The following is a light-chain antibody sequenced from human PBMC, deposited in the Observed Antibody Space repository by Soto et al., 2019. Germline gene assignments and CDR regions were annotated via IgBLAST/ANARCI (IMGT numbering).Light chain of an antibody. Sequence: IQMPQYPSTLSASVGDRVTITCRASQSITAWLAWYQQKPGKAPRLLFFDASSLQSGVPSRFSASGSGTDFTLTISSLQPDDFATYYCQHFRTFGQGTKVDI. V-gene: IGKV1-5*01. J-gene: IGKJ1*01. CDR3: QHFRT. CDR1: QSITAW. CDR2: DAS.